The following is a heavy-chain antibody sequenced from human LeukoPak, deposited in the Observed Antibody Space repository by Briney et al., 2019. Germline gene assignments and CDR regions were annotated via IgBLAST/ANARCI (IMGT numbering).Heavy chain of an antibody. J-gene: IGHJ6*02. CDR1: GGSISSGDYY. CDR2: IYHSGST. V-gene: IGHV4-31*03. CDR3: ARALWGAAGGTYYYYGLDV. Sequence: SQTLSLTCSVSGGSISSGDYYWSWIRQHPGKGLEWVGYIYHSGSTYYNPSLKSRVTISVDTSKNQFSLKLGSVTAADTAVYYCARALWGAAGGTYYYYGLDVWGQGTTVTVSS. D-gene: IGHD6-13*01.